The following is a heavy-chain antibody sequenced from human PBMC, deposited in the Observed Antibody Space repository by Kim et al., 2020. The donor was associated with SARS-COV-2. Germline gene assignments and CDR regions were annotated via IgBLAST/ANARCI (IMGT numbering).Heavy chain of an antibody. V-gene: IGHV3-30*03. J-gene: IGHJ4*02. CDR3: ARSFSRSYFGYDF. Sequence: GGSLRLSCAASGFTFNTYAMYWVRQAPGKGLEWVAGISYGGSKKNYADSVKGRFTISRDNSKNTLYLQMISLRIEDTALYYCARSFSRSYFGYDFWGQGTLVTVSS. D-gene: IGHD1-26*01. CDR2: ISYGGSKK. CDR1: GFTFNTYA.